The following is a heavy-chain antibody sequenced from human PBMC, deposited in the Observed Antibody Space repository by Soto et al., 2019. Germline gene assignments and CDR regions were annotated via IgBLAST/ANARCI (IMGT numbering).Heavy chain of an antibody. J-gene: IGHJ6*02. V-gene: IGHV4-59*01. CDR2: IYYSGIT. Sequence: ETLSLTCTVSGGSISSYYWSWIRQPPGKGLEWIGYIYYSGITNYNPSLKSRVTISVDTSKNQFSLKLSSVTAADTAVYYCARYKSNYYYGMDVWGQGTTVTV. CDR3: ARYKSNYYYGMDV. D-gene: IGHD1-20*01. CDR1: GGSISSYY.